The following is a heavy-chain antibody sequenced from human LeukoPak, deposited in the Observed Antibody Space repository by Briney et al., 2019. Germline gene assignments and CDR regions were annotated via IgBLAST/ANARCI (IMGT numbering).Heavy chain of an antibody. D-gene: IGHD2-21*02. CDR2: ISYDGSNK. V-gene: IGHV3-30-3*01. CDR1: GFTFSSYA. Sequence: GGSLRLSCAASGFTFSSYAMHWVRQAPGKGLEWVAVISYDGSNKYYADSVKGRFTISRDNSKNTLYLQMNSLRAEDTAVYYCARVSAYCGGDCYRDYWGQGTLVTVSS. J-gene: IGHJ4*02. CDR3: ARVSAYCGGDCYRDY.